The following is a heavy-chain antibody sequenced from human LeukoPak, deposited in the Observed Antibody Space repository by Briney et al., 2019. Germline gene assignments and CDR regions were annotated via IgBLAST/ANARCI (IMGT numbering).Heavy chain of an antibody. CDR1: GGTFSSYA. Sequence: GASVKVSCKASGGTFSSYAISWVRQAPGQGLEWMGGIIPIFGTANHAQKFQGRVTITADESTSTAYMELSSLRSEDTAVYYCARDHRKYYYDSSAFDIWGQGTMVTVSS. CDR3: ARDHRKYYYDSSAFDI. D-gene: IGHD3-22*01. V-gene: IGHV1-69*13. CDR2: IIPIFGTA. J-gene: IGHJ3*02.